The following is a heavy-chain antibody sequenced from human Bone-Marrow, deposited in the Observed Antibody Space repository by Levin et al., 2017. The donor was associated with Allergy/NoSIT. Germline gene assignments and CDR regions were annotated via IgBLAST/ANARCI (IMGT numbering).Heavy chain of an antibody. CDR3: AGHKIVVVPAAGPDYFDY. V-gene: IGHV4-59*01. D-gene: IGHD2-2*01. Sequence: SETLSLTCTVSGGSISSYYWSWIRQPPGKGLEWIGYIYYSGSTNYNPSLKSRVTISVDTSKNQFSLKLSSVTAADTAVYYCAGHKIVVVPAAGPDYFDYWGQGTLVTVSS. CDR1: GGSISSYY. CDR2: IYYSGST. J-gene: IGHJ4*02.